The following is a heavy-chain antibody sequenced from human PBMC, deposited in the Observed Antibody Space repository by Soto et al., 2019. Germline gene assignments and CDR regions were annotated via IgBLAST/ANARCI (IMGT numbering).Heavy chain of an antibody. CDR3: AKDRSASFYCSGGNCFSDF. CDR2: IGNDGGST. D-gene: IGHD2-15*01. Sequence: PGGSMIVSCTASGFTISTFARSWVSQTTGKGLEWVSGIGNDGGSTKYADSVKGRVTISRDNSKNTLFLQMNSLRVEDTAVYYCAKDRSASFYCSGGNCFSDFWGQGAQVTVSS. V-gene: IGHV3-23*01. J-gene: IGHJ4*02. CDR1: GFTISTFA.